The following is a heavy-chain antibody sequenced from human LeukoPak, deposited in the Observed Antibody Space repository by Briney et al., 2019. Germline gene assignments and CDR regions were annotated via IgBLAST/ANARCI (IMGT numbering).Heavy chain of an antibody. J-gene: IGHJ4*02. CDR2: ISYDGSNK. Sequence: GESLRLSCAVSGLDFSGYAMSWVRQAPGKGLEWVAVISYDGSNKYYADSVKGRFTISRDDSKNTLYVQMNSLRAEDTAVYYCARESRIQLWLLDYWGQGTLVTVSS. CDR3: ARESRIQLWLLDY. CDR1: GLDFSGYA. V-gene: IGHV3-30*19. D-gene: IGHD5-18*01.